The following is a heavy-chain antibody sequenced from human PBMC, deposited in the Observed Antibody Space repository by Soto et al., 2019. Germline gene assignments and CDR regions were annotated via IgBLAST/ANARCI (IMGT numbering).Heavy chain of an antibody. CDR3: ARGRWERSGWYYLDY. J-gene: IGHJ4*02. V-gene: IGHV1-3*01. CDR2: INAGNDDR. Sequence: QVQLLQSGAEVKMPGASVKISCKTHGYDFTKYAVHWVRQAPGQSLEWMGWINAGNDDRRYSQTLQDRITITRDASANTAYMELSLIYGDTAIYYCARGRWERSGWYYLDYWGQGTLVTVSS. CDR1: GYDFTKYA. D-gene: IGHD6-19*01.